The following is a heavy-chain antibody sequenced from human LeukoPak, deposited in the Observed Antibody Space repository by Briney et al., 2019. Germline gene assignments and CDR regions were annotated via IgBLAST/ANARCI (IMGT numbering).Heavy chain of an antibody. CDR2: IDTSSTTM. J-gene: IGHJ4*02. CDR3: ARAPFLAAGSDY. CDR1: GLTFSKYS. Sequence: QPGGSLRLSCAASGLTFSKYSMTWVRQAPGKGLEWVSFIDTSSTTMYYTDSVKGRFTISRDNAKNSLYLQMNSLRAEDTAVYYCARAPFLAAGSDYWGQGTLVTVSS. V-gene: IGHV3-48*04. D-gene: IGHD6-13*01.